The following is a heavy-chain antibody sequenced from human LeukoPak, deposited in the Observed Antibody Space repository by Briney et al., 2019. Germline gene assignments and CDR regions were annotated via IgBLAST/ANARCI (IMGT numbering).Heavy chain of an antibody. V-gene: IGHV3-23*01. Sequence: TGGSLRLSCAASGFTSSSHAMNWVRQAPGKGLEWVSAISGSGSTTYYADSVKGRFTISRDKSKNTLYLQMNSLRAEDTAIYYCAKGRHYYGSGSYLDSWGQGTLVTVSS. CDR1: GFTSSSHA. D-gene: IGHD3-10*01. CDR2: ISGSGSTT. J-gene: IGHJ4*02. CDR3: AKGRHYYGSGSYLDS.